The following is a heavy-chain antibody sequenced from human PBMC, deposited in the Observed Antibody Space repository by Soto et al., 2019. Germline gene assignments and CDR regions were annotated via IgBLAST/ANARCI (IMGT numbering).Heavy chain of an antibody. V-gene: IGHV4-59*02. D-gene: IGHD5-18*01. Sequence: QVELQESGPGLVKPSETLSLTCSVYGTSVNTYCWSWIRQPPGQGLEWIGNICSTGNTKYNPSLKNRVTISIDTSKNQFSLRLTSLTAADTALYFCARDGEAPGDSFESDIWGRGSRVTVSS. J-gene: IGHJ4*02. CDR3: ARDGEAPGDSFESDI. CDR1: GTSVNTYC. CDR2: ICSTGNT.